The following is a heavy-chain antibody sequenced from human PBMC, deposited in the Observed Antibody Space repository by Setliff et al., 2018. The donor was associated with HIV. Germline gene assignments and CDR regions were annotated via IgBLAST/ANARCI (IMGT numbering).Heavy chain of an antibody. CDR1: GGTFTSYV. J-gene: IGHJ4*02. V-gene: IGHV1-69*10. CDR3: ARTDYGGNSGGNYFDY. CDR2: IIPILGIA. Sequence: SVKVSCKASGGTFTSYVISWVRQAPGQGLEWMGGIIPILGIASYSQKFQGRVTITADKSTSTAYMELSSLRSDDTAVYYCARTDYGGNSGGNYFDYWGQGSLVTVSS. D-gene: IGHD4-17*01.